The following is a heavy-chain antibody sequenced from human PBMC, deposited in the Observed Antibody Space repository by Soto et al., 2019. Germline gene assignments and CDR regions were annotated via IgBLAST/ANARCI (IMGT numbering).Heavy chain of an antibody. Sequence: SETLSLTCTVSGGSISSYYWSWIRQPPGKGLEWIGYIYYSGSTNYNPSLKSRVTISVDTSKNQFSLKLSSVTAADTAVYYCAREDYGGYYYYGMDVWGQGTTVTVSS. CDR1: GGSISSYY. D-gene: IGHD4-17*01. CDR3: AREDYGGYYYYGMDV. CDR2: IYYSGST. J-gene: IGHJ6*02. V-gene: IGHV4-59*01.